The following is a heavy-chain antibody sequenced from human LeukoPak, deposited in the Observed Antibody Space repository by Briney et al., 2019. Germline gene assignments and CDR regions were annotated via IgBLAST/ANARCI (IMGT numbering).Heavy chain of an antibody. Sequence: GGSLRLSCAASGFTFSSYAMGRVRQAPGKGLEWVSAISGSDVSTYYADSVKGRFTISRDNSKSTLYLQMNSLRAEDTAVYYCARTRVLRYFDWLLFDSWGQGTLVTVSS. CDR2: ISGSDVST. J-gene: IGHJ4*02. CDR1: GFTFSSYA. CDR3: ARTRVLRYFDWLLFDS. V-gene: IGHV3-23*01. D-gene: IGHD3-9*01.